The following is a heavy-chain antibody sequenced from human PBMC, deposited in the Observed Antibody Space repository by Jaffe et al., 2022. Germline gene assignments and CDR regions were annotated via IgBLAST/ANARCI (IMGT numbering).Heavy chain of an antibody. J-gene: IGHJ4*02. Sequence: EVQLLESGGGLVQPGGSLRLSCAASGFTFSSYAMSWVRQAPGKGLEWVSAISGSGGSTYYADSVKGRFTISRDNSKNTLYLQMNSLRAEDTAVYYCAKVVPPSYYYGSGSLDYWGQGTLVTVSS. D-gene: IGHD3-10*01. CDR2: ISGSGGST. V-gene: IGHV3-23*01. CDR1: GFTFSSYA. CDR3: AKVVPPSYYYGSGSLDY.